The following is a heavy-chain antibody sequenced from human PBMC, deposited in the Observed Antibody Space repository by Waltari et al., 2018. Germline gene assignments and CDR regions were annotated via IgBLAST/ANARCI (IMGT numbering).Heavy chain of an antibody. CDR3: AKGTASTEKPYYFDS. CDR2: LGGSAGIT. D-gene: IGHD1-1*01. Sequence: EVQLVESGGGLVQPGGSVRLSCAASGFTFSSYAMSWVRQAPGKGREWVSTLGGSAGITSYADSGKGRLIISRDNSKNMLVLQWSSLRADDTAVYYCAKGTASTEKPYYFDSWGQGTQVTVSS. J-gene: IGHJ4*02. CDR1: GFTFSSYA. V-gene: IGHV3-23*04.